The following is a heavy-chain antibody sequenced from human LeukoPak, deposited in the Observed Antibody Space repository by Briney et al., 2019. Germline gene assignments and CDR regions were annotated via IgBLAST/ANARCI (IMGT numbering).Heavy chain of an antibody. CDR2: ISGSGGTT. CDR3: AKGGPQFFDY. V-gene: IGHV3-23*01. Sequence: GGSLRLSCVASGFTFSNYAMTWVRQAPGKGLECVSTISGSGGTTNYADSVKGRFTISRDSSKNTLYLQMNSLRAEDTAVYFCAKGGPQFFDYWGQGSLVTVSS. D-gene: IGHD5-24*01. CDR1: GFTFSNYA. J-gene: IGHJ4*02.